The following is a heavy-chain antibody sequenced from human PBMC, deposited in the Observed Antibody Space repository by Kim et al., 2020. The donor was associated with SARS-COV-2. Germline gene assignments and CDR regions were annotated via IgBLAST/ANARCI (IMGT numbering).Heavy chain of an antibody. V-gene: IGHV3-9*01. D-gene: IGHD6-13*01. CDR1: GFTFDDYA. J-gene: IGHJ3*02. CDR2: ISWNSGSI. Sequence: GGSLRLSCAASGFTFDDYAMHWVRQAPGKGLEWVSGISWNSGSIGYADSVKGRFTISRDNAKNSLYLQMNSLRAEDTALYYCAGQQQVAAAEVDAFDIWGQGTMVTVSS. CDR3: AGQQQVAAAEVDAFDI.